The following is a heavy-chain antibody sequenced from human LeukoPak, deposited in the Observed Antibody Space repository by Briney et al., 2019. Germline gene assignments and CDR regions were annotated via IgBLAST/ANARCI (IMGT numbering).Heavy chain of an antibody. CDR1: GFTFSSYH. CDR2: ISTAGDP. D-gene: IGHD4-17*01. V-gene: IGHV3-13*05. Sequence: GGSLRLSCAASGFTFSSYHMHWVRQATGKGLEWVSAISTAGDPYYPSSVKGQFTISRENAKNSLYVQMKRLRAGDTAVYYCARVGDYDAFDIWDQGTMVTVSS. J-gene: IGHJ3*02. CDR3: ARVGDYDAFDI.